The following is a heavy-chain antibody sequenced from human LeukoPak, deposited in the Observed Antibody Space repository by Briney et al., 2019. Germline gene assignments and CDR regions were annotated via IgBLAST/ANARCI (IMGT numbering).Heavy chain of an antibody. D-gene: IGHD1-26*01. J-gene: IGHJ4*02. CDR1: GFTVSSNY. CDR2: IYSGGST. V-gene: IGHV3-53*01. CDR3: ARDTPGSYVFDY. Sequence: HTGGSLRLSCAASGFTVSSNYMSWVRQAPGKGLEWVSAIYSGGSTFYTDSVKGRFTISRDNSKNTVYLQMNSLRAEDTAVYYCARDTPGSYVFDYWGQGTLVTVSS.